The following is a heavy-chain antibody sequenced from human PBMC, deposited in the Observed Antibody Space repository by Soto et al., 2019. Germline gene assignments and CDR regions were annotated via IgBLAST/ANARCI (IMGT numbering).Heavy chain of an antibody. CDR2: IYYSGST. Sequence: PSETLSLTCTVSGGSISSSSYYWGWIRQPPGKGLEWIGSIYYSGSTYYNPSLKSRVTISVDTSKNQFSLKLSSVTAADTAVYYCAREGIVVVVAATKSPGFDYWGQGTLVTVS. V-gene: IGHV4-39*02. J-gene: IGHJ4*02. CDR1: GGSISSSSYY. D-gene: IGHD2-15*01. CDR3: AREGIVVVVAATKSPGFDY.